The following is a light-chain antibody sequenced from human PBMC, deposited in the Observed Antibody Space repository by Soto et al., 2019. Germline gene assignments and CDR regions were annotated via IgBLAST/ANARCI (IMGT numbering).Light chain of an antibody. CDR1: SGSVSTSYY. CDR2: STN. Sequence: QTVVTQEPSFSVSPGGTVTLTCGLSSGSVSTSYYPSWYQQTPGQAPRTLIYSTNTRSSGVPDRFSGSILGNKAALTITGAQADEESDYYCVLYMGSGSVVFGGGTKLTV. J-gene: IGLJ2*01. CDR3: VLYMGSGSVV. V-gene: IGLV8-61*01.